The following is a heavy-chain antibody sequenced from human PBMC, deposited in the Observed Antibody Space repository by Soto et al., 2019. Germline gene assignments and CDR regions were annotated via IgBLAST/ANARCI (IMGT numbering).Heavy chain of an antibody. CDR3: AKVMESGRPLDY. J-gene: IGHJ4*02. Sequence: EVQLLESGGGLVQPGGSLRLSCAASGFTFSNYAMSWVRQAPGKGLDWVSTITASGVATWYADSVKGRFTISRDFSKSTLYLQMNNLRAADTAVYFCAKVMESGRPLDYWGQGTLVTVSS. CDR1: GFTFSNYA. D-gene: IGHD6-6*01. CDR2: ITASGVAT. V-gene: IGHV3-23*01.